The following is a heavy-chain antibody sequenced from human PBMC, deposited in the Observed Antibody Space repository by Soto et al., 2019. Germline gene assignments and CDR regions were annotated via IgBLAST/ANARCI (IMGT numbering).Heavy chain of an antibody. CDR1: GYTFTSYD. D-gene: IGHD3-3*01. V-gene: IGHV1-8*01. J-gene: IGHJ6*02. Sequence: QVQLVQSGAEVKKPGASVKVSCKASGYTFTSYDINWVRQATGQGLEWMGWMNPNSGNTGYAQKFQGRVTMTRNTSISTAYMELSSLRSEDTAVYYCARNRVWSGYPNYDYYGMDVWGQGTTVTVSS. CDR2: MNPNSGNT. CDR3: ARNRVWSGYPNYDYYGMDV.